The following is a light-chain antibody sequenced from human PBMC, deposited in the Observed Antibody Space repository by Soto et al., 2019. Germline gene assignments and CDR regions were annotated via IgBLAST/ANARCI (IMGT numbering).Light chain of an antibody. Sequence: DIQMTQSPSTLSASVGDTVTITCRASQSLSYWLAWYQQKPGQAPKLLIHKASTLESGVPSRFSGSGSGTDFTLTISSLQPDDFSTFHCQQYDRFLYTFGQGTKLEIK. CDR1: QSLSYW. J-gene: IGKJ2*01. CDR3: QQYDRFLYT. CDR2: KAS. V-gene: IGKV1-5*03.